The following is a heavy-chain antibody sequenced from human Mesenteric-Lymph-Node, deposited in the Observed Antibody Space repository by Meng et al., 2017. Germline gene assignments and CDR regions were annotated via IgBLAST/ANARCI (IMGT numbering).Heavy chain of an antibody. D-gene: IGHD2-21*02. CDR3: ARVGAYCGGDCYHPR. CDR2: IYHSGST. V-gene: IGHV4-4*02. Sequence: QVELQEPGPGPVKPSGTLSLTCAVSGGSLSSRNWWSWVRQPPGKGLEWIGEIYHSGSTNYNPSLKSRVTISVDESKNQFSLRLSSVTAADTAVYYCARVGAYCGGDCYHPRWGQGTLVTVSS. J-gene: IGHJ4*02. CDR1: GGSLSSRNW.